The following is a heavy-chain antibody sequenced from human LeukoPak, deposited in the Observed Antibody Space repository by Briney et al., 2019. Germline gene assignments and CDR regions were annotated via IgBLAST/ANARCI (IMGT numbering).Heavy chain of an antibody. CDR1: GYTFTSYG. D-gene: IGHD2-15*01. J-gene: IGHJ3*02. CDR2: ISAYNGNT. CDR3: ASCSGGSCPDAFDN. Sequence: GESLKIFCKGSGYTFTSYGISWVRQAPGQGLEWMGWISAYNGNTNYAQKLQGRVTMTTDTSTSTAYMELRSLRSDDTAVYYCASCSGGSCPDAFDNWGQGTMVTVSS. V-gene: IGHV1-18*01.